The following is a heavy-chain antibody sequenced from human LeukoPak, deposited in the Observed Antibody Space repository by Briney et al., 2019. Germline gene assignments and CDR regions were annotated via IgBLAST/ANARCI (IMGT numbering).Heavy chain of an antibody. V-gene: IGHV3-30-3*01. J-gene: IGHJ4*02. CDR1: GFTFSSYA. CDR2: ISYDGSNK. CDR3: ARSLSGSYLDY. D-gene: IGHD3-10*01. Sequence: GRSLRLSCAASGFTFSSYAMHWVRQAPGKGLEWVAVISYDGSNKYYADSVKGRFTISRDNSKNTLYLQMNSLRAEDTAVYYCARSLSGSYLDYWGQGTLVTVSS.